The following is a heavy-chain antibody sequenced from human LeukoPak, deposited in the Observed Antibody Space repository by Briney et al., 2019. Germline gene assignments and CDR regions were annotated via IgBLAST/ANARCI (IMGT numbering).Heavy chain of an antibody. CDR1: GFTFSSDS. CDR2: ISSSSSYI. D-gene: IGHD1-26*01. CDR3: ASGALERYSGSYTAY. Sequence: PGGSLRLSCAASGFTFSSDSMNWVRQAPGKGLEWVSSISSSSSYIYYADSVKGRFTISRDNAKNSLYLQMNSLRAEDTAVYYCASGALERYSGSYTAYWGQGTLVTVSS. V-gene: IGHV3-21*01. J-gene: IGHJ4*02.